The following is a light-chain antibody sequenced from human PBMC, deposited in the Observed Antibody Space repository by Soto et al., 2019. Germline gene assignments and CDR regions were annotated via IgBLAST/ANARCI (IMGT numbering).Light chain of an antibody. V-gene: IGKV1-33*01. CDR1: QDISNH. Sequence: DVQMTQSPSALSASVGDGATITCRASQDISNHLTWYQQKPGKAPKLLIYGASTLAIGVPSRFSGSGSGTDFTLTITSLEPEDSATYSCQQHYNLPPAFGQGTRLEIK. CDR2: GAS. J-gene: IGKJ5*01. CDR3: QQHYNLPPA.